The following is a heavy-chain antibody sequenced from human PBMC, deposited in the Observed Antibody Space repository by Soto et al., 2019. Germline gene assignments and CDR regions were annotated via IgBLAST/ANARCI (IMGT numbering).Heavy chain of an antibody. J-gene: IGHJ4*02. V-gene: IGHV1-46*01. CDR2: INPNGGCT. CDR3: ARSLAAGDY. D-gene: IGHD6-13*01. CDR1: GYTFTSSY. Sequence: ASVKASCKASGYTFTSSYIHWVRQAPGQGLEWMAIINPNGGCTNFAQNLQGRVTLTRDTSTNTVYMELSSLRSEDTAVYYCARSLAAGDYWGQGTLVTVSS.